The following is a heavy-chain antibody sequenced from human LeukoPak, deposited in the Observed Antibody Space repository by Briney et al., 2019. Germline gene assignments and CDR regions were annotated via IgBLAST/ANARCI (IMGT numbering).Heavy chain of an antibody. J-gene: IGHJ4*02. CDR2: IYYSGST. D-gene: IGHD5-24*01. V-gene: IGHV4-39*07. Sequence: SETLSLTCTVSGGSISSSSYYWSWIRQPPGKGLEWIGSIYYSGSTYYNPSLKSRVTISVDTSKNQFSLKLSSVTAADTAVYYCAREGRGWLQFLLDYWGQGTLVTVSS. CDR1: GGSISSSSYY. CDR3: AREGRGWLQFLLDY.